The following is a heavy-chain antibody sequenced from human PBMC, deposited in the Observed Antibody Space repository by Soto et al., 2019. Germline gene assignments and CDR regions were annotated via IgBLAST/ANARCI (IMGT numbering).Heavy chain of an antibody. CDR3: ARGTTVIYWYLDL. J-gene: IGHJ2*01. Sequence: SETLSLTCAVYGGSFSGYYWSWIRQPPGKGLEWIGEINHSGSTNYNPSLKSRVTISVDTSKNQFSLKLSSVTAADTAVYYCARGTTVIYWYLDLWGRGTLATVSS. D-gene: IGHD4-17*01. V-gene: IGHV4-34*01. CDR2: INHSGST. CDR1: GGSFSGYY.